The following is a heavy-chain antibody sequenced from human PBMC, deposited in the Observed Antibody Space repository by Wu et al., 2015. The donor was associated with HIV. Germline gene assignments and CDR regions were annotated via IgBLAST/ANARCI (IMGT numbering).Heavy chain of an antibody. CDR2: ITHTGNS. D-gene: IGHD3-22*01. Sequence: QVQLQQWDAGLLKPSETLSLTCALSGGSFSGYYWSWIRQSPGQGLEWIGEITHTGNSNFNPSLKSRVSMSVDTSKNQFSLKLSSVTAADTAVYYCARGGGSPITMIVVVTGHWFDPWGQGTLVTVSS. V-gene: IGHV4-34*02. CDR1: GGSFSGYY. J-gene: IGHJ5*02. CDR3: ARGGGSPITMIVVVTGHWFDP.